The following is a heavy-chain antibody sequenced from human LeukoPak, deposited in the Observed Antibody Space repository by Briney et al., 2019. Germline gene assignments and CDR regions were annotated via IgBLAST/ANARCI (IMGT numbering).Heavy chain of an antibody. CDR1: GFTFSTYW. Sequence: GSLRLSCAASGFTFSTYWMSWVRQPPGKGLEWIGEINHSGSTNYNPSLKSRVTISVDTSKNQFSLKLSSVTAADTAVYYCARGIIVNTAMVPYNWFDPWGQGTLVTVSS. CDR2: INHSGST. V-gene: IGHV4-34*01. CDR3: ARGIIVNTAMVPYNWFDP. D-gene: IGHD5-18*01. J-gene: IGHJ5*02.